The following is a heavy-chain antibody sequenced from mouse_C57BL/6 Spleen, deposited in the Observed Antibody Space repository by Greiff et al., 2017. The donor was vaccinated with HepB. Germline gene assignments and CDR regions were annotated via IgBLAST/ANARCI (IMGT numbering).Heavy chain of an antibody. Sequence: DVQLQESGPGLVKPSQSLSLTCSVTGYSITSGYYWNWIRQFPGNKLEWMGYISYDGSNNYNPSLKNRISITRDTSKNQFFLKLNSVTTEDTATYYCARADDYDVYCDYWGQGTTLTVSS. D-gene: IGHD2-4*01. CDR1: GYSITSGYY. V-gene: IGHV3-6*01. CDR2: ISYDGSN. CDR3: ARADDYDVYCDY. J-gene: IGHJ2*01.